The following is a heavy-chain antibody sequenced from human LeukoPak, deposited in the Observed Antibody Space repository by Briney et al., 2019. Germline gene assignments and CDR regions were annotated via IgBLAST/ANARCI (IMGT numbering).Heavy chain of an antibody. V-gene: IGHV3-7*01. CDR1: GFIFSSCW. D-gene: IGHD3-10*01. CDR3: ARERMYSGSGSTYPYYDY. Sequence: SGGSLRLSCGASGFIFSSCWMSWVRQSPGKGLEWVANIKPDGSEKYYVDSVKGRFTISRDNAKNALYLEMNSLRVGDTAVYYCARERMYSGSGSTYPYYDYWGQGTLVTVSS. J-gene: IGHJ4*02. CDR2: IKPDGSEK.